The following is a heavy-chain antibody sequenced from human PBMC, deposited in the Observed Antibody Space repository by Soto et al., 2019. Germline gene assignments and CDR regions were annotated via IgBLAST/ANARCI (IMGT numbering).Heavy chain of an antibody. CDR1: GGSISSGDYY. CDR2: IYYSGST. V-gene: IGHV4-30-4*01. CDR3: ARVYLCNCISTSCPLDY. J-gene: IGHJ4*02. Sequence: QVQLQESGPGLVKPSQTLSLTCTVSGGSISSGDYYWSWIRQPPGKGLEWIGYIYYSGSTYYNPSLKSRFTISLDRSKYQFSLNLSSMAAADTAVYYCARVYLCNCISTSCPLDYWGQGTLVTVSS. D-gene: IGHD2-2*01.